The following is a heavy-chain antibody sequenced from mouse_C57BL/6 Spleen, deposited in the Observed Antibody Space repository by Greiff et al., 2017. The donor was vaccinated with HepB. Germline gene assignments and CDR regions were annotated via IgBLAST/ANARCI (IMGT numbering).Heavy chain of an antibody. V-gene: IGHV1-55*01. CDR1: GYTFTSYW. J-gene: IGHJ1*03. CDR3: AREDGSSYVWYFDV. Sequence: QVQLQQPGAELVKPGASVKMSCKASGYTFTSYWITWVKQRPGQGLEWIGDIYPGSGSTNYNEKFKSKATLTVDTSSSTAYMQLSSLTSEDSAVYYCAREDGSSYVWYFDVWGTVTTVTVSS. D-gene: IGHD1-1*01. CDR2: IYPGSGST.